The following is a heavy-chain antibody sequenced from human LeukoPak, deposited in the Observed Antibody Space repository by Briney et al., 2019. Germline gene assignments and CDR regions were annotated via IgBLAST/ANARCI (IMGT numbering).Heavy chain of an antibody. J-gene: IGHJ6*03. D-gene: IGHD3-3*01. CDR1: GFTFGDYA. V-gene: IGHV3-49*04. CDR3: TRTIFGVVIQYYYYMDV. CDR2: IRSKAYGGTT. Sequence: PGRSLRLSCTASGFTFGDYAMSWVRQAPGKGPEWVGFIRSKAYGGTTEYAASVKGRFTISRDDSKSIAYLQMNSLKTEDTAVYYCTRTIFGVVIQYYYYMDVWGKGTTVTVSS.